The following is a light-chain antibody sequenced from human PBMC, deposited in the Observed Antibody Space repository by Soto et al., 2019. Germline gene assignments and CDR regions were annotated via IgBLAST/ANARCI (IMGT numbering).Light chain of an antibody. CDR2: DVS. J-gene: IGLJ1*01. CDR3: YSYAGSYTFYV. V-gene: IGLV2-11*01. Sequence: QSVLTQPASVSESPGQSITISCTGTSSDVGGYNLVSWYQQHPGKAPKLMIYDVSKRPSGVPDRFSGSKSGNTASLTISGLQAEDEADYYCYSYAGSYTFYVFGTGTKLTVL. CDR1: SSDVGGYNL.